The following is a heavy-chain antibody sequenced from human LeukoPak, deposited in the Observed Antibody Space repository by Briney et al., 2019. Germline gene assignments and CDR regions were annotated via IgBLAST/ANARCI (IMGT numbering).Heavy chain of an antibody. CDR1: GYTFTSYG. V-gene: IGHV1-18*01. CDR3: ARTASYYDLWSGYYGDWFDP. Sequence: ASVKVSCKASGYTFTSYGISWVRQAPGQGHEWMGWISAYNGNTNYAQKLQGRVTMTTDTSTSTAYMELRRLRSDDTAVYYCARTASYYDLWSGYYGDWFDPWGQGTLVTVSS. J-gene: IGHJ5*02. CDR2: ISAYNGNT. D-gene: IGHD3-3*01.